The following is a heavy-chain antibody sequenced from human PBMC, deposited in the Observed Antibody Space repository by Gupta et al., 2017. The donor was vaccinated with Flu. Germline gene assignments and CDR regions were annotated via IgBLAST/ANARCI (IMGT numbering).Heavy chain of an antibody. Sequence: QVQLQESGPGLVKPSETLSLTCPVSVRSISSYYWSWIRQPPGKGLEWIGYIYYSGSTNYNPSLKSRVTISVDTSKNQFSLKLSSVTAADTAVYYCARDFTRRYYYDSSGYYAFDIWGQGTMVTVSS. CDR3: ARDFTRRYYYDSSGYYAFDI. D-gene: IGHD3-22*01. J-gene: IGHJ3*02. CDR1: VRSISSYY. V-gene: IGHV4-59*01. CDR2: IYYSGST.